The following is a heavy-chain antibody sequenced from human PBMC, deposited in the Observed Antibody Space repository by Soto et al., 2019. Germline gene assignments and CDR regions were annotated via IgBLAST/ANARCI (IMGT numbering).Heavy chain of an antibody. CDR3: ARGSEEWELTSFDY. D-gene: IGHD1-26*01. V-gene: IGHV1-3*01. Sequence: GASVKVSCKASGYTFTSYAMHWVRQAPGQRLEWMGWINAGNGNTKYSQKFQGRVTMTRDTSASTAYMELRSLRSDDTAVYYCARGSEEWELTSFDYWGQATLVTVSS. J-gene: IGHJ4*02. CDR1: GYTFTSYA. CDR2: INAGNGNT.